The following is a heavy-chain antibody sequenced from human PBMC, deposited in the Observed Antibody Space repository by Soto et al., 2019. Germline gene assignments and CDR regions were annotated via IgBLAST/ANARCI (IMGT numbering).Heavy chain of an antibody. Sequence: EVQLVESGGGLVQPGGSLRLSCAASGFTVSSNYMSWVRQAPGKGLEWVSVIYSGGSTYYADSVKGRFTISRDNSKNTLYLQMNSLRAEDTAVYYCARDLFRPLRDDYGDYAQLPPYWYFDLWGRGTLVTVSS. V-gene: IGHV3-66*01. CDR2: IYSGGST. J-gene: IGHJ2*01. CDR1: GFTVSSNY. D-gene: IGHD4-17*01. CDR3: ARDLFRPLRDDYGDYAQLPPYWYFDL.